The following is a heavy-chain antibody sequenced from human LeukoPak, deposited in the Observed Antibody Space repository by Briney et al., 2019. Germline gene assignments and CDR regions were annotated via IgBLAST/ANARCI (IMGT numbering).Heavy chain of an antibody. CDR3: ARDYSGSPPHWFDP. V-gene: IGHV1-2*02. CDR2: INPNSGGT. D-gene: IGHD6-13*01. J-gene: IGHJ5*02. Sequence: ASVKVSCKASGYTFTGYYMHWVRQAPGQGLEWMGWINPNSGGTNYAQKFQGRVTMTRDTSISTAYMELSRLRSDDTAVYYCARDYSGSPPHWFDPWGQGTLVTVSS. CDR1: GYTFTGYY.